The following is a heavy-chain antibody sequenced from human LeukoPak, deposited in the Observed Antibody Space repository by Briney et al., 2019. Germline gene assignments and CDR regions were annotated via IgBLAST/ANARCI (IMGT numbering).Heavy chain of an antibody. CDR1: GGTFSSYA. CDR3: ARDRGYSSGWYHADY. CDR2: IIPIFGTA. V-gene: IGHV1-69*13. D-gene: IGHD6-19*01. Sequence: SVKVSCKASGGTFSSYAISWVRQAPGQGVEWMGGIIPIFGTANYAQKFQGRVTITADESTSTAYMELSSLRSEDTAVYYCARDRGYSSGWYHADYWGQGTLVTVSS. J-gene: IGHJ4*02.